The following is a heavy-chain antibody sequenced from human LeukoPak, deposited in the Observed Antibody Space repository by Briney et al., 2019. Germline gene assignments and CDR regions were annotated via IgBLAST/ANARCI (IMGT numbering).Heavy chain of an antibody. Sequence: SETLSLTCAVYGGSFSGYYWSWIRQPPGKGLEWIGEINHSGSTYYNPSLKSRVTISVDTSKNQFSLKLSSVTAADTAVYYCARDIRYCSSTSCFSFDYWGQGTLVTVSS. CDR1: GGSFSGYY. J-gene: IGHJ4*02. D-gene: IGHD2-2*01. CDR3: ARDIRYCSSTSCFSFDY. CDR2: INHSGST. V-gene: IGHV4-34*01.